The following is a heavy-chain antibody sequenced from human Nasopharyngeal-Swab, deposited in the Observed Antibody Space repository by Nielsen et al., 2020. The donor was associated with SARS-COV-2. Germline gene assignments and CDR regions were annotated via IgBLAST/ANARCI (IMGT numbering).Heavy chain of an antibody. Sequence: GESLKISCAASGFTFTLYTMNWVRQAPGKGLEWASAISSTGDYIYYAASVKGRFTISRDNAKNSLYLQINSLRAEDTAVYFCTRDTPAMFAYWGQGTLVTVSS. CDR1: GFTFTLYT. J-gene: IGHJ4*02. V-gene: IGHV3-21*01. CDR3: TRDTPAMFAY. CDR2: ISSTGDYI. D-gene: IGHD3-10*02.